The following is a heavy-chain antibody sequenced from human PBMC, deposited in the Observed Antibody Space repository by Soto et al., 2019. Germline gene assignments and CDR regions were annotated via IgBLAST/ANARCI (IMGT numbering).Heavy chain of an antibody. CDR1: GYTFTSYG. J-gene: IGHJ6*02. D-gene: IGHD2-21*01. CDR2: ISAYNGNT. V-gene: IGHV1-18*04. Sequence: ASVKVSCKASGYTFTSYGISWVRQAPGQGLEWMGWISAYNGNTNYAQKLQGRVTMTTDTSTSTAYMELRSLRSDDTAVYYCAGDFFGIVDYYYYGMDVCGQRTTVTVSS. CDR3: AGDFFGIVDYYYYGMDV.